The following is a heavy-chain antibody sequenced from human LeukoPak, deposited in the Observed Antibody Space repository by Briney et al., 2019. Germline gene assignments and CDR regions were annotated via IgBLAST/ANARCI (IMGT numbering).Heavy chain of an antibody. V-gene: IGHV3-53*01. Sequence: GGSLRLSCAASGFTVSSNYMSWVRQAPGKGLEWVSVIYSGGSTYYADSVKGRFTISRDNSKNTLYLQMNSLRAEDTAVYYCARDRPVDYDLWSGYYPGAFDIWGQGTMVPSLQ. CDR2: IYSGGST. D-gene: IGHD3-3*01. CDR3: ARDRPVDYDLWSGYYPGAFDI. CDR1: GFTVSSNY. J-gene: IGHJ3*02.